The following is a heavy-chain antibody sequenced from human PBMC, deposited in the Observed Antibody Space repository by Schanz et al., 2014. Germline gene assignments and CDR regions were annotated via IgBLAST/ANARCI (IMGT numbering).Heavy chain of an antibody. Sequence: EVQLVESGGGLVQPGGSLRLSCAASGFTFSSHWMHWVRQDPGKGLVWVARINSVGSNTDYADSVKGRFTVSRDNSKNTLYLQLNSLRAEDTAVYYCARDVHGYGPHLDYWGQGSLVTVSS. V-gene: IGHV3-74*01. J-gene: IGHJ4*02. CDR3: ARDVHGYGPHLDY. CDR1: GFTFSSHW. D-gene: IGHD5-12*01. CDR2: INSVGSNT.